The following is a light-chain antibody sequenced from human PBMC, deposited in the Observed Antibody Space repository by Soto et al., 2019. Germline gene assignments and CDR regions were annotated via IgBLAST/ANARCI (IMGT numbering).Light chain of an antibody. CDR3: QQYFNTPLT. Sequence: IVMTQSPDSLAVSLGERATINCKSSQNVLNRANNKNYIAWYQQKPGQPPKLLIYWASTRESGVPDRFSGSGSGTDFTLTISSQQAEDVAVYFCQQYFNTPLTFGGGTKVEIK. CDR1: QNVLNRANNKNY. CDR2: WAS. V-gene: IGKV4-1*01. J-gene: IGKJ4*01.